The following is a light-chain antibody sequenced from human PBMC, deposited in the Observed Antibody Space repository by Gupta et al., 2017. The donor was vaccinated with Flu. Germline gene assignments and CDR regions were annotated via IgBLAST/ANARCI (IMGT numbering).Light chain of an antibody. Sequence: AIQMTQSPSSLCASVGDRVTITCRASQGIRNDLGWYQQRPGKAPKLLIYAASTLQSGVASRFSGSGSGTDFSLTINSLQPEDTATYYCLQDYNYPRTFGQGTKVEIK. CDR1: QGIRND. CDR2: AAS. J-gene: IGKJ1*01. V-gene: IGKV1-6*01. CDR3: LQDYNYPRT.